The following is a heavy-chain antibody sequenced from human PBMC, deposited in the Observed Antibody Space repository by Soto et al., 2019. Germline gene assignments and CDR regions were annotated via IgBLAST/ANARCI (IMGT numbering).Heavy chain of an antibody. CDR1: GFTFSSYA. CDR2: ISYDGSNK. Sequence: GGSLRLSCAASGFTFSSYAMHWVRQAPGKGLEWVAVISYDGSNKYYADSVKGRFTISRDNSKNTLYLQMNSLRAEDTAVYYCARERSLRHGGFDYWGQGTLVTVSS. V-gene: IGHV3-30-3*01. D-gene: IGHD4-17*01. CDR3: ARERSLRHGGFDY. J-gene: IGHJ4*02.